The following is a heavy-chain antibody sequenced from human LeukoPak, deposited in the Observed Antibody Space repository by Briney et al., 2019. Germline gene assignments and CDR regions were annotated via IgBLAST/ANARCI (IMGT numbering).Heavy chain of an antibody. CDR1: GFTFSSYS. CDR2: ISSSSSYI. V-gene: IGHV3-21*01. CDR3: ARDHYYDILTSHYYYYGMDV. Sequence: GGSLRLSCAASGFTFSSYSMNWVRQAPGKGLEWVSSISSSSSYIYYADSVKGRFTISRDNAKNSLYLQMNSLRAEDTAAYYCARDHYYDILTSHYYYYGMDVWGQGTTVTVSS. J-gene: IGHJ6*02. D-gene: IGHD3-9*01.